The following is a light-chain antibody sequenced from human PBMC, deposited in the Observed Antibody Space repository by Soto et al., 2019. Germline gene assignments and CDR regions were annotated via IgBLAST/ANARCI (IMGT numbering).Light chain of an antibody. V-gene: IGKV1-5*03. CDR2: KAS. Sequence: DIQMTQSPSTLSASVGDRVTITCRASQSIDTWLAWYQQKSGKAPKVLIYKASSLKSGVPSRFSGSGSGTEFTLPISSLRPEDFATFYCHQYMSYPWTFGQGTKVEIK. J-gene: IGKJ1*01. CDR3: HQYMSYPWT. CDR1: QSIDTW.